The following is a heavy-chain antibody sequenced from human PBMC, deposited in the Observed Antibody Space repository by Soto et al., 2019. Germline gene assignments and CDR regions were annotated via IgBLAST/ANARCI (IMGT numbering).Heavy chain of an antibody. CDR2: IYYSGST. D-gene: IGHD2-15*01. CDR3: ARVVVVAAIAAWFDP. V-gene: IGHV4-31*03. CDR1: GGSISSGGYY. J-gene: IGHJ5*02. Sequence: SETLSLTCTVSGGSISSGGYYWSWIRQHPGKGLEWIGYIYYSGSTYYNPSLKSRVTISVDTSKNQFSLKLSSVTAADTAVYYCARVVVVAAIAAWFDPWGQGTLVTVSS.